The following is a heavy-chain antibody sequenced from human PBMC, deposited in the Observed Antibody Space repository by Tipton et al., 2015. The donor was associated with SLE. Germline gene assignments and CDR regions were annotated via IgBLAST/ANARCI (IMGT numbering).Heavy chain of an antibody. Sequence: PGLVKPSETLSLTCTVSAGSVTDYYWSWIRQPPGKGLEWLGYIYHNGRTNYNPSLKSRVTISVDTSKNHLSLKLTSVTATDTAVYYCARHMWFTEVFPVDSFDICGQGTKVTVSS. CDR3: ARHMWFTEVFPVDSFDI. J-gene: IGHJ3*02. CDR2: IYHNGRT. D-gene: IGHD2-21*01. V-gene: IGHV4-59*08. CDR1: AGSVTDYY.